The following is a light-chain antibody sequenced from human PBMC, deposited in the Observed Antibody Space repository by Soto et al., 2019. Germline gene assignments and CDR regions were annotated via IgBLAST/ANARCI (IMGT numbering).Light chain of an antibody. CDR3: QNRSNWHPEFT. J-gene: IGKJ3*01. Sequence: EIVFTQSPATLSLSLGERATLSCRASQSVSSHLTWYQQKPGQAPRLLIYDASNRATGIPDRISGNGSGTDFYLTIGSLGPEDYAVYYWQNRSNWHPEFTFDHGTKVDIK. V-gene: IGKV3-11*01. CDR1: QSVSSH. CDR2: DAS.